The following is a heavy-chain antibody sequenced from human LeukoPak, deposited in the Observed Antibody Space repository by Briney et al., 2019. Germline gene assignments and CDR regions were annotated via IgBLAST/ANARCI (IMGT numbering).Heavy chain of an antibody. CDR3: ATQPPRVYYLDN. CDR2: NYYGGST. Sequence: PSETLSLTCTVSGGSISSSNYYWGWLRQPPGKGLEWIGINYYGGSTYYNPSLKSRVTISVDTSKNQFSLRLNSVTAADTAVYFCATQPPRVYYLDNWGQGALVTVSS. J-gene: IGHJ4*02. V-gene: IGHV4-39*01. CDR1: GGSISSSNYY.